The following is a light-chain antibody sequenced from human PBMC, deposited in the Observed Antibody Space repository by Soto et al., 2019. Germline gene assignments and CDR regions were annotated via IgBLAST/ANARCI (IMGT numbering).Light chain of an antibody. CDR3: TSWTISTTMI. J-gene: IGLJ2*01. CDR1: SSDIGAYNF. CDR2: DVN. Sequence: QSVLTQPPSVSGSPGQSITISCTGTSSDIGAYNFVSWYQQHPGKAPKLMLYDVNIRPSGVSSRFSGSKSGNTASLTISGLQAEDEADYYCTSWTISTTMIFGGGTKLTVL. V-gene: IGLV2-14*03.